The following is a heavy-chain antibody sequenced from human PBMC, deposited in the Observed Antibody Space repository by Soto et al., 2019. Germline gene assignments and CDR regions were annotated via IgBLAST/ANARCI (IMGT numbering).Heavy chain of an antibody. Sequence: ASVKVSCKASGYTFTGYYMHWVRQAPGQGLEWMGWINPNSGGTNYAQKFQGWVTMTRDTSISTAYMELSRLRSDDTAVYYCARVYSYGYYRRKDYFDYWGQGTLVTVSS. V-gene: IGHV1-2*04. CDR1: GYTFTGYY. CDR3: ARVYSYGYYRRKDYFDY. CDR2: INPNSGGT. J-gene: IGHJ4*02. D-gene: IGHD5-18*01.